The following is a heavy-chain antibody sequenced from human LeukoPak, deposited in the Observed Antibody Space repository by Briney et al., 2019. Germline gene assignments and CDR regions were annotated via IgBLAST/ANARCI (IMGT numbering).Heavy chain of an antibody. CDR3: ARAPLYSSSWSFDY. Sequence: SETLSLTCAVSGYSISSSNWWGWIRQPPGKGLEWIGHIYYTGSTYYNPSVKSRVTTSIDTSKTRFSLSLSSVTAADTAVYYCARAPLYSSSWSFDYWGQGTLVTVSS. CDR1: GYSISSSNW. J-gene: IGHJ4*02. D-gene: IGHD6-13*01. V-gene: IGHV4-28*03. CDR2: IYYTGST.